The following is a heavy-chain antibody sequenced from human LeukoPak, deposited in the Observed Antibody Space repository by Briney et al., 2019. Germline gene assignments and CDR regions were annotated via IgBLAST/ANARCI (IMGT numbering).Heavy chain of an antibody. V-gene: IGHV3-21*01. D-gene: IGHD7-27*01. CDR1: GFTFSSYS. J-gene: IGHJ4*02. CDR3: AKIGQNWVYFDY. Sequence: GGSLRLSCAASGFTFSSYSMNWVRQAPGKGLEWVSSISSSSSYIYYADSVKGRFTISRDNAKNSLYLQMNSLRAEDTAVYYCAKIGQNWVYFDYWGQGTLVTVSS. CDR2: ISSSSSYI.